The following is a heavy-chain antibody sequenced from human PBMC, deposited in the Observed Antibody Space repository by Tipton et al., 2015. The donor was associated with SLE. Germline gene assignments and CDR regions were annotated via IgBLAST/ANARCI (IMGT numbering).Heavy chain of an antibody. V-gene: IGHV4-34*01. Sequence: TLSLTSAVYCGSFSGYHWTWIRQPPGQGLEWIGEIADTGSPNNNPSLKSRLIMSVDASKNQSSLKLSSVTAADAAICYCAGAVGTAAGLRDYWGQGTLVTVSS. CDR1: CGSFSGYH. D-gene: IGHD6-13*01. CDR3: AGAVGTAAGLRDY. CDR2: IADTGSP. J-gene: IGHJ4*02.